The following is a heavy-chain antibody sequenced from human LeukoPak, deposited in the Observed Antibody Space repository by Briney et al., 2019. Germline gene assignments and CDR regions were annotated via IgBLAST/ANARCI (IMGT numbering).Heavy chain of an antibody. CDR2: VSGNGGST. D-gene: IGHD6-13*01. CDR3: GREYSDSRYFDY. V-gene: IGHV3-23*01. Sequence: WGSPRLSRAASGFTFINYAMSWVRQAPGKGGGWGSGVSGNGGSTYYADSVKGRFTISRDNAQNTLYLQMNSLRAEDTAVYYCGREYSDSRYFDYWGQGTLVTVYS. CDR1: GFTFINYA. J-gene: IGHJ4*02.